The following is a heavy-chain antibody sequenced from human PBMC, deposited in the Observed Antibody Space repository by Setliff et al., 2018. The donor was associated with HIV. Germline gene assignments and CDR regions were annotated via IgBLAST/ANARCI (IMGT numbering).Heavy chain of an antibody. D-gene: IGHD2-15*01. Sequence: SETLSLTCSVSGVSINRTDHYWGWIRQSPGKRLEWIGSVSQSGSTYYNPSLKSRVTISVDRSKNLFSLKLISVTAADQGVYYCARAPLSGGRFGWFDPWGQGTLVTVSS. CDR2: VSQSGST. V-gene: IGHV4-39*01. CDR3: ARAPLSGGRFGWFDP. J-gene: IGHJ5*02. CDR1: GVSINRTDHY.